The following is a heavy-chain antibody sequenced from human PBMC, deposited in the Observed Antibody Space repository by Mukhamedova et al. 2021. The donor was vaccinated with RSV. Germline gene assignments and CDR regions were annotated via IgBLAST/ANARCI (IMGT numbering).Heavy chain of an antibody. D-gene: IGHD3-10*01. CDR3: ARQLGPGTPGEY. J-gene: IGHJ4*02. CDR1: MGSSNTY. Sequence: MGSSNTYWGWIRQPPGRGLEWIGGIYYSGSTYYNPSLKSRVTISVDTSNNQFSLELSSVTAADTAVYYCARQLGPGTPGEYWGQGSL. V-gene: IGHV4-39*01. CDR2: IYYSGST.